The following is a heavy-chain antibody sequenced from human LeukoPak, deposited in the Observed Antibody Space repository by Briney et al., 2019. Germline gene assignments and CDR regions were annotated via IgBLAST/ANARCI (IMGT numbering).Heavy chain of an antibody. CDR2: IWYDGSNK. D-gene: IGHD3-22*01. V-gene: IGHV3-33*01. J-gene: IGHJ4*02. CDR1: GFTFSSYG. CDR3: XXXXXXXDSSGHMAAYFDY. Sequence: GGSLRLSCAASGFTFSSYGMHWVRQAPGKGLEWVAVIWYDGSNKYYADSVKGRFTISRDNSKNTLYLQMNSLRAEDTAVYYCXXXXXXXDSSGHMAAYFDYWGQGTLVTVSS.